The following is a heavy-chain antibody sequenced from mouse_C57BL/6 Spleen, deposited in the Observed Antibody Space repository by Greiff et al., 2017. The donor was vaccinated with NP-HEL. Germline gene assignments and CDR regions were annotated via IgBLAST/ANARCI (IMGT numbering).Heavy chain of an antibody. D-gene: IGHD2-4*01. CDR2: FYPGSGSI. Sequence: VQLQQSGAELVKPGASVKLSCKASGYTFTEYTIHWVKQRSGQGLEWIGWFYPGSGSIKYNEKFKVKATLTADKSSSTVYMELSRLTSEDSAVYFCARHEGGHYYDYDGYAMDYWGQGTSVTVSS. CDR3: ARHEGGHYYDYDGYAMDY. J-gene: IGHJ4*01. CDR1: GYTFTEYT. V-gene: IGHV1-62-2*01.